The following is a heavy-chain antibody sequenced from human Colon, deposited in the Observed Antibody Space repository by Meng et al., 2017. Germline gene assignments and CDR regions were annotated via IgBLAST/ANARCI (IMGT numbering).Heavy chain of an antibody. CDR1: GFTVSTYD. V-gene: IGHV3-23*01. D-gene: IGHD2-8*02. CDR2: LVSGGGT. J-gene: IGHJ4*02. Sequence: DVRRLVPGGGSVRPGTSLRLSCEDYGFTVSTYDMIWVRQAPGKGLEWVSALVSGGGTHYAGSVKGRFTISRDNSRSTLYLQMNSLRAEDTAVYYCARGNRGTGWGLWGQGTLVTVSS. CDR3: ARGNRGTGWGL.